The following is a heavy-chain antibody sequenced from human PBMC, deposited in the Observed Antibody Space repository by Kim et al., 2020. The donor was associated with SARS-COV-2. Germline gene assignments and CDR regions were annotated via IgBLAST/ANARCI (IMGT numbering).Heavy chain of an antibody. Sequence: SQTLSLTCAISGDSVSSNSAAWNWIRQSPSRGLEWLGRTYYRSKWYNDYAVSVKSRITINPDTSKNQFSLQLNSVTPEDTAVYYCARYDCSSTSCYRDWFDPWGQGTLVTVSS. D-gene: IGHD2-2*01. V-gene: IGHV6-1*01. CDR1: GDSVSSNSAA. CDR2: TYYRSKWYN. J-gene: IGHJ5*02. CDR3: ARYDCSSTSCYRDWFDP.